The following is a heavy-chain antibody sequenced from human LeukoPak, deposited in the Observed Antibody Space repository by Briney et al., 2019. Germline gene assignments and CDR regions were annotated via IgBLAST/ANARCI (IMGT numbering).Heavy chain of an antibody. CDR1: GFTFSKYG. V-gene: IGHV3-30*18. D-gene: IGHD3-10*01. J-gene: IGHJ6*02. CDR3: AKRTYYYGSVTYANGMDV. Sequence: GGSLRLSCAASGFTFSKYGMHWVRQAPGKGLEWVAVISYDGSNKYYADSVKGRFTISRDNSKNTLYLQMNSLRAEDTAVYYCAKRTYYYGSVTYANGMDVWGQGTTVTVSS. CDR2: ISYDGSNK.